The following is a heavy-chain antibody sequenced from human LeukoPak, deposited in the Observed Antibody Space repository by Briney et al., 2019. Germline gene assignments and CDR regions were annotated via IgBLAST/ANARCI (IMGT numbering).Heavy chain of an antibody. Sequence: GASVKVSCKASGYTFTSYGISWVRQAPGQGLEWMGWISAYNGNTNYAQKLQGRVTMTTDTSTSTAYMELRSLRSDDTAVYYCARDPRYCSSTSCYAYYYYGMDVWGQGTTVTVSS. CDR1: GYTFTSYG. CDR2: ISAYNGNT. D-gene: IGHD2-2*01. CDR3: ARDPRYCSSTSCYAYYYYGMDV. V-gene: IGHV1-18*01. J-gene: IGHJ6*02.